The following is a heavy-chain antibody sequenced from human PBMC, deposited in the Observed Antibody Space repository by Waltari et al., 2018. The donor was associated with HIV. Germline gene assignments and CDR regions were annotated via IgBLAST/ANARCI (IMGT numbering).Heavy chain of an antibody. CDR1: GYTFFSYG. V-gene: IGHV1-18*01. J-gene: IGHJ4*02. CDR2: ISAYNGNT. CDR3: AREDSGSYPGFSPSLDY. D-gene: IGHD1-26*01. Sequence: QVQLVQSGAEVKKPGASVKVSCKASGYTFFSYGITWVRQAPGQGLEWMGWISAYNGNTNYAQKLQGRVTMTTDTSTSTAYMEVRSLRSDDTAVYYCAREDSGSYPGFSPSLDYWGQGTLVTVSS.